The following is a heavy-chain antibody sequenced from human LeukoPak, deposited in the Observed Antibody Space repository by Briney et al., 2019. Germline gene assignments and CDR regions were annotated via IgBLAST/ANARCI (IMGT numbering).Heavy chain of an antibody. V-gene: IGHV5-51*01. CDR3: ARLTEDYCSGGSCYSDRGWFDH. J-gene: IGHJ5*02. CDR1: GYSFTSYW. CDR2: IYPGDSDT. Sequence: GESLKISCKGSGYSFTSYWIGWVRQMPGKGLEWMGIIYPGDSDTKYSPSFQGQVTISADKSISTAYLQWSSLKASDTAMYYCARLTEDYCSGGSCYSDRGWFDHWGQGTLVTVSS. D-gene: IGHD2-15*01.